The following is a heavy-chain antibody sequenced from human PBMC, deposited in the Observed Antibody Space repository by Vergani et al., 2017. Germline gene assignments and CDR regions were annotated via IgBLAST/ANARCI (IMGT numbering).Heavy chain of an antibody. D-gene: IGHD3-22*01. CDR2: ISSNGGSP. J-gene: IGHJ3*02. V-gene: IGHV3-64D*06. Sequence: EVQLVESGGGLVQPGGSLRLSCSASGFTFSSYAMHWVRQAPGKGLEYVSAISSNGGSPYYADSVKGRFTISRDNSKNTLYLQMSSLRAEDTAVYYCVKKGDSSGYYYPEDAFDIWGQGTMVTVSS. CDR3: VKKGDSSGYYYPEDAFDI. CDR1: GFTFSSYA.